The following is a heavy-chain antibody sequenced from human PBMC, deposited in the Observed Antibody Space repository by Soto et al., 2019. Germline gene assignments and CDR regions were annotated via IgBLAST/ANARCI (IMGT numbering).Heavy chain of an antibody. CDR2: IKFDGSSA. Sequence: EVQLVESGGGLVQPGGSLRLSCAASGFTFSDYWIHWVRQAPGKGLVWVSRIKFDGSSANYADSVKGRFTISRDNARXXXXXXXXXXXXXXXXXXXXXXGXRGHYGFDVWGQGTMVTVSS. CDR1: GFTFSDYW. V-gene: IGHV3-74*01. D-gene: IGHD5-12*01. J-gene: IGHJ3*01. CDR3: XXGXRGHYGFDV.